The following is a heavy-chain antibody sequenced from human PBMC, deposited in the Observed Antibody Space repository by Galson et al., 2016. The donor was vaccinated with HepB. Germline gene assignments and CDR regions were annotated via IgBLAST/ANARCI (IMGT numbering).Heavy chain of an antibody. V-gene: IGHV1-18*04. J-gene: IGHJ4*02. D-gene: IGHD5-24*01. Sequence: SVKVSCKASGYTFPTYGISWVRQAPGRGLEWLGWISANSGNTNYAQKFQGRVTMTRDTSASTVYMELRSLRSDDTAVYYCARDVQFRFDYWGQGTLVTVSS. CDR2: ISANSGNT. CDR3: ARDVQFRFDY. CDR1: GYTFPTYG.